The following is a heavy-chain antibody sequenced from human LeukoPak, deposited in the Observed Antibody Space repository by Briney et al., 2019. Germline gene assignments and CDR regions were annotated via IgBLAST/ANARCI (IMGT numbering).Heavy chain of an antibody. CDR1: GFTFSSYS. D-gene: IGHD3-22*01. V-gene: IGHV3-21*01. Sequence: GGSLRLSCAASGFTFSSYSMNWVRQAPGKGLEWVSSISSSSSYIYYADSVKGRFTISRDNAKNSLYLQMNSLGAEDTAVYYCARGPPGYYDSSGSNGDYWGQGTLVTVSS. CDR3: ARGPPGYYDSSGSNGDY. CDR2: ISSSSSYI. J-gene: IGHJ4*02.